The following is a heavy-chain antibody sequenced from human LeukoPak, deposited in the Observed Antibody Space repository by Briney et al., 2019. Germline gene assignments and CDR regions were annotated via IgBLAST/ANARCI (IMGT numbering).Heavy chain of an antibody. Sequence: ASVKVSCKASGGTFSSYAISWVRQAPGQGLEWMGWISAYNGNTNYAQKLQGRVTMTTDTSTSTAYMELRSLRSDDTAVYYCAKGEGYYYGSGSYYPFDYWGQGTLVTVSS. V-gene: IGHV1-18*01. CDR1: GGTFSSYA. D-gene: IGHD3-10*01. CDR3: AKGEGYYYGSGSYYPFDY. CDR2: ISAYNGNT. J-gene: IGHJ4*02.